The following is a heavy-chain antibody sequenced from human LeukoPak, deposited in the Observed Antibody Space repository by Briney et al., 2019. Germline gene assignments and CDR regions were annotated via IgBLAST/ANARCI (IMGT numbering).Heavy chain of an antibody. CDR2: INTDGTVT. Sequence: GGSLRLSCAASGFTFSKYWMLWVRPATGKGLESVSRINTDGTVTTYAGSVKGRFTVSRDNADNTMFLQMNSVRDEDTAVYYCATKQWLAPPPDSWGQGTPVTVSS. CDR3: ATKQWLAPPPDS. J-gene: IGHJ4*02. CDR1: GFTFSKYW. V-gene: IGHV3-74*01. D-gene: IGHD6-19*01.